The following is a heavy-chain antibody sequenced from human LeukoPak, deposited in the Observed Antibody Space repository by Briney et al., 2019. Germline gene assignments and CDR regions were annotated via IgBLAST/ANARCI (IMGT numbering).Heavy chain of an antibody. D-gene: IGHD3-3*01. Sequence: GGSLRLSCAASQFIFSTYAMSWVRQPPGKGLEWVSGITSSGGSTYYADSVRGRFTISRDNSKNTLSLQMDSLRGEDTAVYYCAKHGGSAAADYWGQGTLVTVSS. CDR1: QFIFSTYA. J-gene: IGHJ4*02. V-gene: IGHV3-23*01. CDR2: ITSSGGST. CDR3: AKHGGSAAADY.